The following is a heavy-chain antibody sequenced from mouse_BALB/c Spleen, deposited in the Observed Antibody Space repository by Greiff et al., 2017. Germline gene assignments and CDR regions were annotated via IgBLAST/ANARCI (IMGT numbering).Heavy chain of an antibody. Sequence: EVKVEESGPSLVKPSQTLSLTCSVTGDSITSGYWNWIRKFPGNKLEYMGYISYSGSTYYNPSLKSRISITRDTSKNQYYLQLNSVTTEDTATYYCARYKDYGYAMDYWGQGTSVTVSS. V-gene: IGHV3-8*02. CDR1: GDSITSGY. CDR2: ISYSGST. J-gene: IGHJ4*01. CDR3: ARYKDYGYAMDY. D-gene: IGHD2-4*01.